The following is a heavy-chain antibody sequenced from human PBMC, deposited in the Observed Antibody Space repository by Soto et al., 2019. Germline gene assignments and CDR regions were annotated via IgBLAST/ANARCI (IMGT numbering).Heavy chain of an antibody. CDR3: AVRRGYSYGYSSPYFDY. CDR2: IYYSGST. D-gene: IGHD5-18*01. V-gene: IGHV4-31*03. CDR1: GGSISSGGYY. Sequence: KTXATLSLTCTVSGGSISSGGYYWSWIRQHPGKGLEWIGYIYYSGSTYYNPSLKSRVTISVDTSKNQFSLKLSSVTAADTAVYYCAVRRGYSYGYSSPYFDYWGQGTLVTVSS. J-gene: IGHJ4*02.